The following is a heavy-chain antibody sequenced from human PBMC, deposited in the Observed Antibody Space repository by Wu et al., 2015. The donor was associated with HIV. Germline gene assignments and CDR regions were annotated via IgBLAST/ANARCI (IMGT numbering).Heavy chain of an antibody. J-gene: IGHJ4*02. Sequence: QVQLVQSGAEVKKPGASVKVSCKASGYTFTSYGISWVRQAPGQGLEWMGWISAYNGNTNHAQKLQGRVTMTTDTSTSTAYMELRSLRSDDTAVYYCARDTKDVDTAMATNYFDYWGQGTLVTVSS. CDR2: ISAYNGNT. D-gene: IGHD5-18*01. V-gene: IGHV1-18*01. CDR3: ARDTKDVDTAMATNYFDY. CDR1: GYTFTSYG.